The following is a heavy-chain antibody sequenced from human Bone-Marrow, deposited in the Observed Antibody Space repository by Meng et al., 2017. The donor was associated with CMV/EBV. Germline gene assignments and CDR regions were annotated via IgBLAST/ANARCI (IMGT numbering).Heavy chain of an antibody. CDR3: ARDVRCSSTSCYWRFDY. V-gene: IGHV1-2*02. Sequence: ASVKVSCKASGYTFTGYYMHWVRQAPGQGLEWMGWINPNSGGTNYAQKFQGRVTMTRDTSISTAYMELSRLRSDDTAVYYCARDVRCSSTSCYWRFDYWGQGTLATVSS. J-gene: IGHJ4*02. CDR2: INPNSGGT. CDR1: GYTFTGYY. D-gene: IGHD2-2*01.